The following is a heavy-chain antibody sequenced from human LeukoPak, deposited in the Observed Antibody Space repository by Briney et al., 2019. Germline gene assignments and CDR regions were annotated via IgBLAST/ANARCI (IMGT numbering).Heavy chain of an antibody. CDR2: IKQDGSET. V-gene: IGHV3-7*01. Sequence: EWVATIKQDGSETDYVDSVKGRFTISRDNAKNSLYLQMNSLRIEDTAVYYCARAQWRRPDYWGQGTLVTVSS. D-gene: IGHD5-12*01. CDR3: ARAQWRRPDY. J-gene: IGHJ4*02.